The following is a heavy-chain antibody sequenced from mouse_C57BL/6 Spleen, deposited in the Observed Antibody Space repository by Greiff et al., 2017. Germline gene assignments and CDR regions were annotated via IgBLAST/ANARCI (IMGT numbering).Heavy chain of an antibody. CDR3: ARGLRHYYAMDY. V-gene: IGHV1-61*01. J-gene: IGHJ4*01. CDR1: GYTFTSYW. Sequence: VQLQQPGAELVRPGSSVKLSCKASGYTFTSYWMDWVKQRPGQGLEWIGNIYPSDSETHYNQKFKDKATLTVDKSSSTAYMQLSSLTSEDSAVYYCARGLRHYYAMDYWGQGTSVTVSS. CDR2: IYPSDSET. D-gene: IGHD2-2*01.